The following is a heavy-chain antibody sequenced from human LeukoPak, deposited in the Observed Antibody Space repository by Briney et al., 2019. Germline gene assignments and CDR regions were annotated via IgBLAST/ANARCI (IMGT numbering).Heavy chain of an antibody. CDR3: ASYNSSYYWDDAFDI. CDR2: IYTSGST. V-gene: IGHV4-61*02. Sequence: SETLSLTCTVSGGSISSGSYYWRWIRQPAGTGLEWVGRIYTSGSTNDNPSLKRRVTISVDTSKNQFSLKLSSVTAADTAVYYCASYNSSYYWDDAFDIWGQGTMVTVSS. CDR1: GGSISSGSYY. D-gene: IGHD3-22*01. J-gene: IGHJ3*02.